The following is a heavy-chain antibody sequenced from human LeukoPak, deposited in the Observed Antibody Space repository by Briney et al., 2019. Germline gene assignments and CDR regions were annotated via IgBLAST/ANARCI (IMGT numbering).Heavy chain of an antibody. J-gene: IGHJ6*03. CDR2: IYTSGST. CDR3: ARDGLHDILTGYYPYYYMDV. Sequence: SETLSLICTVSAGSISSYYWSWIRQPAGKGLEWIGRIYTSGSTNYNPSLKGRVTMSVDTSKNQFSLKLSSVTAADTAVYYCARDGLHDILTGYYPYYYMDVWGKGTTVT. V-gene: IGHV4-4*07. D-gene: IGHD3-9*01. CDR1: AGSISSYY.